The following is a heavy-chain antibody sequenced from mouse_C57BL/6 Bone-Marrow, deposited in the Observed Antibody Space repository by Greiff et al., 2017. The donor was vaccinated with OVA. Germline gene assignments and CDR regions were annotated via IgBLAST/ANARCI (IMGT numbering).Heavy chain of an antibody. CDR1: GFTFSSYG. Sequence: EVQLVESGGDLVKPGGSLKLSCAASGFTFSSYGMSWVSQTPDKRLEWVATISSGGSYTYDPDSVKGRFTISGDNAKNTLYLQMSSLKSEDTAMYYCARRGFYYDYDTCFDVWGTGTTVTVSS. CDR2: ISSGGSYT. D-gene: IGHD2-4*01. CDR3: ARRGFYYDYDTCFDV. V-gene: IGHV5-6*01. J-gene: IGHJ1*03.